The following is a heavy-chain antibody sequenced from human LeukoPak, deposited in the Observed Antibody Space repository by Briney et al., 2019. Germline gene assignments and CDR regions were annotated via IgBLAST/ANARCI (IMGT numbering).Heavy chain of an antibody. CDR3: AKDEEVTGTNLGLILDAFDI. J-gene: IGHJ3*02. Sequence: GGSLRLSCAASGFTFSSYDMHWVRQATGKGLEWVSAIGTAGDTYYPGSVKGRFTISRDNSKNTLYLQMNSLRAEDTAVYFCAKDEEVTGTNLGLILDAFDIWGQGTMVTVSS. CDR2: IGTAGDT. D-gene: IGHD1-20*01. CDR1: GFTFSSYD. V-gene: IGHV3-13*01.